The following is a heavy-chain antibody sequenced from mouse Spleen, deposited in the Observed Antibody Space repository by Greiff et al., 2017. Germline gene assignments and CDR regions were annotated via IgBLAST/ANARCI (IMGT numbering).Heavy chain of an antibody. D-gene: IGHD2-10*02. V-gene: IGHV1-53*01. J-gene: IGHJ2*01. CDR2: INPSNGGT. CDR3: ARGRYGNYPYYFDY. CDR1: GYTFTSYW. Sequence: QVQLQQSGTELVKPGASVKLSCKASGYTFTSYWMHWVKQRPGQGLEWIGNINPSNGGTNYNEKFKSKATLTVDKSSSTAYMQLSSLTSEDSAVYYCARGRYGNYPYYFDYWGQGTTLTVSS.